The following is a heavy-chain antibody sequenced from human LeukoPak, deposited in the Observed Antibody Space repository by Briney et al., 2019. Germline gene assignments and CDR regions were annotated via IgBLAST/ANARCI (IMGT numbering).Heavy chain of an antibody. J-gene: IGHJ4*02. Sequence: PGGSLRLSCAASGFTFSSYWMSWVRQVPGKGLEWVANIRQDGGEKYHIDSVKGRFTISRDNAKNSLYLQMNSLRAEDTAVYYCARDYHKPYYFDSWGQGTLVTVSS. V-gene: IGHV3-7*01. CDR3: ARDYHKPYYFDS. CDR2: IRQDGGEK. CDR1: GFTFSSYW. D-gene: IGHD1-14*01.